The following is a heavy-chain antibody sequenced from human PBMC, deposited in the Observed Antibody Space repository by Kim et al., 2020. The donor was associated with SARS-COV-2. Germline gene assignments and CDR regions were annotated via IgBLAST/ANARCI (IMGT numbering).Heavy chain of an antibody. V-gene: IGHV3-33*01. CDR1: GFTFSSYG. D-gene: IGHD5-12*01. J-gene: IGHJ5*02. Sequence: GGSLRLSCAASGFTFSSYGMHWVRQAPGKGLEWVAVIWYDGSNKYYADSVKGRFTISRDNSKNTLYLQMNSLRAEDTAVYYCARGPIFQYSGYDNNWFYPCGQGTLVTVSS. CDR2: IWYDGSNK. CDR3: ARGPIFQYSGYDNNWFYP.